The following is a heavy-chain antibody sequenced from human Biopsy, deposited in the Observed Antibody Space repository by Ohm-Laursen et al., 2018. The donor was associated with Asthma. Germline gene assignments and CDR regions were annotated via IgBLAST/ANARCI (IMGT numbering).Heavy chain of an antibody. V-gene: IGHV1-69*13. J-gene: IGHJ4*02. Sequence: GATVKISCKSLGGTFNTYVIGWARQAPGQGLEWMGGINSVFGTTTYPQKFQDRVTITADDSTSTVYMELSSLRSEDTAVYYCARKAGSCISRTCYSLDFWGQGTLATVSS. CDR1: GGTFNTYV. D-gene: IGHD2-2*01. CDR3: ARKAGSCISRTCYSLDF. CDR2: INSVFGTT.